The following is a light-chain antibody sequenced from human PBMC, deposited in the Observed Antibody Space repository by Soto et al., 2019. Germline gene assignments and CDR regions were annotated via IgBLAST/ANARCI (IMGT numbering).Light chain of an antibody. V-gene: IGKV1-39*01. J-gene: IGKJ1*01. CDR1: QSISSY. CDR3: QQSYSTPRT. Sequence: DIQMTQSPSSLSASVGDRVTITCRASQSISSYLNWYQQKPGKAPKLLIYAASNLQSGVPSRFSGSGSRTHFTLTISSLQPEDFATYYCQQSYSTPRTFGQGTKVEIK. CDR2: AAS.